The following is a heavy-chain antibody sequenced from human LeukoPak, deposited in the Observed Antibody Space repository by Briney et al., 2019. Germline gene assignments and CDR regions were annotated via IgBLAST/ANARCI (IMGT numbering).Heavy chain of an antibody. D-gene: IGHD3-22*01. CDR3: ARGYDSSGYSLGFDY. CDR1: GGSISSYY. CDR2: IYYSGST. Sequence: SETLSLTCTVSGGSISSYYWSWIRQPPGKGLEWIGYIYYSGSTNYNPSLKSRVTISVDTSKNQFSLKLSSVTAADTAVYYCARGYDSSGYSLGFDYWGQGTLVTVSS. V-gene: IGHV4-59*01. J-gene: IGHJ4*02.